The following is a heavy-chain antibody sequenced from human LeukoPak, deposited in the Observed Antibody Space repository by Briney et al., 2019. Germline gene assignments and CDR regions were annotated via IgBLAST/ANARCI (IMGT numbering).Heavy chain of an antibody. CDR3: ASLNHYYGSGSYYNNIAEYFQH. CDR1: GGSISSGGYY. CDR2: IYYSGST. V-gene: IGHV4-31*03. Sequence: TLSLTCTVSGGSISSGGYYWSWIRQHPGKGLEWIGYIYYSGSTYYNPSLKSRVTISVDTSKNQFSLKLSSVTAADTAVYYCASLNHYYGSGSYYNNIAEYFQHWGQGTLVTVSS. J-gene: IGHJ1*01. D-gene: IGHD3-10*01.